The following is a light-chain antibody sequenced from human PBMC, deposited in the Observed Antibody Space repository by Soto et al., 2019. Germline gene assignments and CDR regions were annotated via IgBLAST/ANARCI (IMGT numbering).Light chain of an antibody. CDR1: SSNIGNNY. Sequence: QSVLTQSPSVSAAPGQKVTISCSGSSSNIGNNYVSWYQQLPGTAPKLLIYDNNKRPSGIPDRFSGSKSGTLGTLANTGLQTGDEADYYCATWDGSLPGEVFGGGTKVTVL. J-gene: IGLJ2*01. V-gene: IGLV1-51*01. CDR2: DNN. CDR3: ATWDGSLPGEV.